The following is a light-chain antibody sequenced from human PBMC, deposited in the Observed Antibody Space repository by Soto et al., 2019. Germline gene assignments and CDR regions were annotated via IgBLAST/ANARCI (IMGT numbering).Light chain of an antibody. CDR1: QSVSSQ. CDR3: QQYNNWPPLT. CDR2: GSS. V-gene: IGKV3-15*01. J-gene: IGKJ4*01. Sequence: EIVMTQSPATLSVSPGERATLSCRASQSVSSQLAWYQQKPGQAPRLLISGSSTRATGIPARFSGSGSGTEFTLTIRSLQSEDFAVYYCQQYNNWPPLTFGGGTKVEIK.